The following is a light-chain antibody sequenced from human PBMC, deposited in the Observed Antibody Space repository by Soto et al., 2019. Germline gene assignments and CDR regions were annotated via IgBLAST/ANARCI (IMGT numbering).Light chain of an antibody. CDR2: AAS. J-gene: IGKJ5*01. CDR3: QQSYSVPIT. Sequence: IQLTQSPSSLSASVGDRVTITCRASQSISSYLNWYQQKPGKAPKFLIHAASSLQSGVPSRFSGSGSGTDFTLIINSLQPEDIATYYCQQSYSVPITFGQGTRLEIK. V-gene: IGKV1-39*01. CDR1: QSISSY.